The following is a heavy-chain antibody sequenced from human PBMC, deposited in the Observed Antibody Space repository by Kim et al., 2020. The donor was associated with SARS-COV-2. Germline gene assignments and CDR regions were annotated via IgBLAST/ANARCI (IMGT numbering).Heavy chain of an antibody. CDR1: GFTFVKFA. CDR3: AKLGDDMRLVVDR. J-gene: IGHJ5*02. Sequence: GGSLRLSCATSGFTFVKFAMAWVRQAPGKGPEWVSGVSPGGAPYYADSVKGRFTISRDSTKNMIYLQMSSLRVEDTAVYYCAKLGDDMRLVVDRWGPVTL. V-gene: IGHV3-23*01. CDR2: VSPGGAP. D-gene: IGHD3-22*01.